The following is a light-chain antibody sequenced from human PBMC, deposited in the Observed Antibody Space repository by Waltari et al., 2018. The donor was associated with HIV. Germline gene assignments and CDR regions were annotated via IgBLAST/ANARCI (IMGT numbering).Light chain of an antibody. J-gene: IGKJ2*01. V-gene: IGKV2-28*01. Sequence: IVMTQSPLSLPVTPGEPAPISCRSSQSLLHGDGYIYLDWYLQRPGQSPQLLVYLGSSRASGVPDRFSGSGSGTDFTLEISRVEAEDVGVYYCKQALQTPYTFGQGTKLEIK. CDR2: LGS. CDR1: QSLLHGDGYIY. CDR3: KQALQTPYT.